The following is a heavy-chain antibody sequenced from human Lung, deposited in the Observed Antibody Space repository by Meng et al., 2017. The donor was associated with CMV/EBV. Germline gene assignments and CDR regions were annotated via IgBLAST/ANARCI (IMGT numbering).Heavy chain of an antibody. Sequence: SVXVSCKASGGTFSSYAFSWVRQAPGQGLEWMGGIIPIFAIANYAQKFQGRVTITTDESTSTDYMELSRLRSEDTAVYYCARDRNGDCSSTSCYNYYYYYGMDVWGQGTTVTVSS. CDR1: GGTFSSYA. J-gene: IGHJ6*02. CDR3: ARDRNGDCSSTSCYNYYYYYGMDV. V-gene: IGHV1-69*05. CDR2: IIPIFAIA. D-gene: IGHD2-2*02.